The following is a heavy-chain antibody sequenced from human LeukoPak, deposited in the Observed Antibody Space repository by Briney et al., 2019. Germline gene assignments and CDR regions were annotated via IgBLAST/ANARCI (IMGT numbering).Heavy chain of an antibody. CDR3: ARAAYSGSYHSDY. CDR1: GGSISSSNW. D-gene: IGHD1-26*01. J-gene: IGHJ4*02. V-gene: IGHV4-4*02. Sequence: SETLSLTCAVSGGSISSSNWWSWVRQPPGKGLEWIGEIYHSGSTNYNPSLKSRVTISVDKSKNQFSLKLSSVTAADTAVYYCARAAYSGSYHSDYWGQGTLVTVSS. CDR2: IYHSGST.